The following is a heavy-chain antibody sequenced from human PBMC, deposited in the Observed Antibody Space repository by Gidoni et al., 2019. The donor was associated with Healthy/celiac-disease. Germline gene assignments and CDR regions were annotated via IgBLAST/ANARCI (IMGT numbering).Heavy chain of an antibody. CDR1: GGSINSSSYY. CDR3: ARLVQGYCSSTSCYSNWFDP. D-gene: IGHD2-2*01. Sequence: QLQLQESGPGLVKPPETLSLTCTVSGGSINSSSYYWGWIRQPPGKGLELIGSIYYSGSTYYNPSLKSRVTISVDTSKNQFSLKLSSVTAADTAVYYCARLVQGYCSSTSCYSNWFDPGGQGTLVTVSS. J-gene: IGHJ5*02. CDR2: IYYSGST. V-gene: IGHV4-39*01.